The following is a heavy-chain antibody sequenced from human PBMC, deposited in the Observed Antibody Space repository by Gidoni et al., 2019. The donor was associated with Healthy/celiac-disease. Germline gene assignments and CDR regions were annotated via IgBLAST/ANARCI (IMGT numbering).Heavy chain of an antibody. CDR2: IYYSGST. V-gene: IGHV4-39*01. J-gene: IGHJ1*01. CDR3: AGPDIVVVPAAMSPSEYFQH. D-gene: IGHD2-2*01. CDR1: GGSISSSSYY. Sequence: QLQLQESGPGLVKPSETLSLTCTVSGGSISSSSYYWGWIRQPPGKGLEWIGSIYYSGSTYYNPSLKSRVTISVDTSKNQFSLKLSSVTAADTAVYYCAGPDIVVVPAAMSPSEYFQHWGQGTLVTVSS.